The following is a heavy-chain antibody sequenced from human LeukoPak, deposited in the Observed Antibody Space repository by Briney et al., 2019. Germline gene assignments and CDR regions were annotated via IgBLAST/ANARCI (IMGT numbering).Heavy chain of an antibody. Sequence: PGGSLRLSCAASGFTFSDSYMDWVRQAPGKGLEWVGRTRNKANSYTTEYAASVKGRFTISRDDSKNSLYLQMNSLKTEDTAVYYCTRGTRYFEYWGQGTLVTVSS. CDR3: TRGTRYFEY. CDR1: GFTFSDSY. J-gene: IGHJ4*02. V-gene: IGHV3-72*01. CDR2: TRNKANSYTT.